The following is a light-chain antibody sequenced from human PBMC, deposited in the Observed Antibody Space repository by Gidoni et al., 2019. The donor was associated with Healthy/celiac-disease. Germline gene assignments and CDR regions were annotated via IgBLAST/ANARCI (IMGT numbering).Light chain of an antibody. Sequence: DIQMTQSPSSLSASVGDRVTITCQASQEISNYLNWYQQKPGKAPKLLIYDASNLETGVPSRFSGSGSGTDFTFTISSLQPEDIATYYCQQYDNRRLTFGGGTKVEIK. J-gene: IGKJ4*01. V-gene: IGKV1-33*01. CDR2: DAS. CDR1: QEISNY. CDR3: QQYDNRRLT.